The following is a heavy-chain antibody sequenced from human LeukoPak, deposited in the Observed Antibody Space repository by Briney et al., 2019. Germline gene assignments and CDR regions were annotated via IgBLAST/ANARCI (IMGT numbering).Heavy chain of an antibody. CDR3: AAAYDIVVVPAELCYY. J-gene: IGHJ4*02. D-gene: IGHD2-2*01. CDR1: GFTFTSSA. Sequence: ASVKVSCKASGFTFTSSAVQWVRQARGQRLEWIGWIFVGSGNTNYAQKFQERVTITRDMSTSTAYMELSSLRSEDTAVYYCAAAYDIVVVPAELCYYWGQGTLVTVSS. V-gene: IGHV1-58*01. CDR2: IFVGSGNT.